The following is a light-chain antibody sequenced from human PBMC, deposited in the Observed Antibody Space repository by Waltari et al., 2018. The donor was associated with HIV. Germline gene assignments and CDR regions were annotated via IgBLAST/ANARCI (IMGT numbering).Light chain of an antibody. J-gene: IGLJ1*01. Sequence: QSVLTPQPPSVSAAPGQNVPMSCSGRNSTFGNDFACGYQHRPGLAPRRRIYDINKRPLGIPERCSASKSGTSATLGITGLQTGDEGDYYCGTWDARLSAGVFGSGTKVF. CDR2: DIN. V-gene: IGLV1-51*01. CDR1: NSTFGNDF. CDR3: GTWDARLSAGVFGSGTKV.